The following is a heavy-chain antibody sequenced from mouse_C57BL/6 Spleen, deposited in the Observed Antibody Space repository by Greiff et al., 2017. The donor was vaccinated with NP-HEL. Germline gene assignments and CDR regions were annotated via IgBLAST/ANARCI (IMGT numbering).Heavy chain of an antibody. V-gene: IGHV5-17*01. J-gene: IGHJ3*01. CDR3: AGQKFAY. CDR2: ISSGSSTI. Sequence: EVQRVESGGGLVKPGGSLKLSCAASGFTFSDYGMHWVRQAPEKGLERVAYISSGSSTIYYADTVKGRFTISSDNAKNTLFLQMTSLRSADKAMYYCAGQKFAYWGQGTLVTVSA. CDR1: GFTFSDYG.